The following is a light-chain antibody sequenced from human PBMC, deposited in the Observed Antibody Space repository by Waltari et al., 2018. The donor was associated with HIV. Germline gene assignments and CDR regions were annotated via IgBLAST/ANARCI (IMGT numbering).Light chain of an antibody. CDR3: QTGGHGTGV. V-gene: IGLV4-69*01. Sequence: QLVLTQSPSASASLGASVKLTCTLSSGHSTNIIAWLQQQPEKGPGYLMNVNSDGSHNKGVGIPDRFSGSSSGAERYLTISSLQSEDEADYYCQTGGHGTGVFGGGTRLTVL. CDR1: SGHSTNI. J-gene: IGLJ2*01. CDR2: VNSDGSH.